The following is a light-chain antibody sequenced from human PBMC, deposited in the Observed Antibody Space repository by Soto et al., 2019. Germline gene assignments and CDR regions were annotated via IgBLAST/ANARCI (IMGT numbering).Light chain of an antibody. V-gene: IGLV4-69*01. CDR3: QTWGTGPWV. J-gene: IGLJ3*02. Sequence: QPVLTQSPSASASLGASVKLTCTLSSGHSNYAIAWHQQQPEKGPRYLMKLNTDGSHSKGDGIPDRFSGSSSGAERYLTISSLQSEDEDDYYCQTWGTGPWVFGGGTKLTVL. CDR1: SGHSNYA. CDR2: LNTDGSH.